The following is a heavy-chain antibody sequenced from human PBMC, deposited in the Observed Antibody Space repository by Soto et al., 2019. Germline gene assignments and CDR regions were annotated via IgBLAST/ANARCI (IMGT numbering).Heavy chain of an antibody. Sequence: GILSLSCAASGFTFSSYAMSWVRQAPGKGLEWVSAISGSGGSTYYADSVKGRFTISRDNSKNTLYLQMNSLRAEDTAVYYCAKARGDYSARYYFDYWGQGTLVTVSS. D-gene: IGHD4-17*01. V-gene: IGHV3-23*01. CDR1: GFTFSSYA. CDR3: AKARGDYSARYYFDY. J-gene: IGHJ4*02. CDR2: ISGSGGST.